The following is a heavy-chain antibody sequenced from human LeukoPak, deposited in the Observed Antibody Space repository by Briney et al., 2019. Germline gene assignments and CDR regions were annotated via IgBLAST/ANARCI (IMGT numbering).Heavy chain of an antibody. V-gene: IGHV3-7*01. CDR2: IRRDGSDK. CDR1: GFTFSSYW. J-gene: IGHJ4*02. D-gene: IGHD2-21*02. Sequence: GGSLRLSCAASGFTFSSYWMSWVRQAPGKGLEWVANIRRDGSDKYHVDSVKGRFTISRDNAKNSLFLQMNSLGGEDTAVYYCARGDPDYWGQGTLVTVSS. CDR3: ARGDPDY.